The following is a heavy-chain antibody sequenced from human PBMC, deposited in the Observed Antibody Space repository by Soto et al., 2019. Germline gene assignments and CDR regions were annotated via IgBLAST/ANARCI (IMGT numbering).Heavy chain of an antibody. V-gene: IGHV4-34*01. Sequence: QVQLQQWGAGLLKPSETLSLTCAVYGGSFSGYYWSWIRQPPGKGLEWIGEINHSGSTNYNPSLKSRVXXSXAXPKNPFSLKLSSVTAADTAVYYCARGKDTAMVTPVYWGQGTLVTVSS. D-gene: IGHD5-18*01. J-gene: IGHJ4*02. CDR2: INHSGST. CDR1: GGSFSGYY. CDR3: ARGKDTAMVTPVY.